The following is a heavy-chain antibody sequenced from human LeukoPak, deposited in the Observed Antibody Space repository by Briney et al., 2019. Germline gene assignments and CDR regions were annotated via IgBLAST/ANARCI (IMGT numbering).Heavy chain of an antibody. CDR2: INQDGTEK. CDR1: GFTFNDYY. D-gene: IGHD6-13*01. Sequence: GGSLRLSCAASGFTFNDYYMSWVRQAPGKGLEWVASINQDGTEKYYVDSVKGRFTISRDNSKNTLYLQMNSLRAEDTAVYYCAKDNTAAGYYFDYWGQGTLVTVSS. J-gene: IGHJ4*02. CDR3: AKDNTAAGYYFDY. V-gene: IGHV3-7*03.